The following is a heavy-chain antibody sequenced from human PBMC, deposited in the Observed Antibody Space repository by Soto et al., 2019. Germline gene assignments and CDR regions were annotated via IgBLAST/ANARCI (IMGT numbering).Heavy chain of an antibody. J-gene: IGHJ5*02. V-gene: IGHV4-34*01. CDR3: ARGRRGTYYDFWSGYYSHWFDP. Sequence: SETLSLTCAVYGGSFIGYYWSWIRQPPGKGLEWIGEINHSGSTNYNPSLKSRVTISVDTSKNQFSLKLSSVTAADTAVYYCARGRRGTYYDFWSGYYSHWFDPWGQGTLVTVSS. CDR2: INHSGST. CDR1: GGSFIGYY. D-gene: IGHD3-3*01.